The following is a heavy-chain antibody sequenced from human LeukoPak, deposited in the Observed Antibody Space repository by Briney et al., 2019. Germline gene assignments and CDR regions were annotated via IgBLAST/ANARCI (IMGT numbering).Heavy chain of an antibody. Sequence: PGGSLRLSCAASGFTLGNYWMHWVRQAPGKGLVWVSRLHSDGTSTSYADSVRGRFTISRDNARNTLYLQMNTLRAEDTAVYYCARSGWPYYFDYWGQGTLSPSPQ. CDR3: ARSGWPYYFDY. CDR1: GFTLGNYW. D-gene: IGHD6-25*01. CDR2: LHSDGTST. V-gene: IGHV3-74*01. J-gene: IGHJ4*02.